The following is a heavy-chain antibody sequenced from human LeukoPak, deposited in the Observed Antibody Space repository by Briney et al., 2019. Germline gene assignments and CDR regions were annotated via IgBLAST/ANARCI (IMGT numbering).Heavy chain of an antibody. D-gene: IGHD4-17*01. J-gene: IGHJ3*02. CDR1: GGTFSSYA. Sequence: ASVKVSCKASGGTFSSYAISWVRQAPGQGLEWMGRIIPILGIANYAQKFQGRVTITADKSTSTAYMELSSLRSEDAAVYYCARKYGDYDGAFDIWGQGTMVTVSS. CDR2: IIPILGIA. CDR3: ARKYGDYDGAFDI. V-gene: IGHV1-69*04.